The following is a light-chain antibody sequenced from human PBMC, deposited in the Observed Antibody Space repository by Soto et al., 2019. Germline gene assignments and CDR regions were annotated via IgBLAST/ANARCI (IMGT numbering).Light chain of an antibody. CDR3: SSYSSTSTSVV. CDR2: DVN. J-gene: IGLJ2*01. Sequence: QSALTQPASVSGSPGQSITISCTGTSSDVGGYDYVSWYQQPPGKAPKLVIYDVNNRPSGVSSRFSGSKSGNTASMTISGLQAEDESDYYCSSYSSTSTSVVFGGGTKLTVL. V-gene: IGLV2-14*01. CDR1: SSDVGGYDY.